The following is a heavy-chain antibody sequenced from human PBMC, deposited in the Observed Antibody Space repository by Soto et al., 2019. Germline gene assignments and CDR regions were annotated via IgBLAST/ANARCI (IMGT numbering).Heavy chain of an antibody. J-gene: IGHJ4*01. V-gene: IGHV3-7*01. CDR3: AKWGGAGSYY. D-gene: IGHD1-26*01. CDR2: VNGDGSEK. CDR1: GFTFSSYY. Sequence: EVQLVESGGGLVQPGGSLRLSCAASGFTFSSYYMSWVRQAQGKGLEWVANVNGDGSEKYYVDSVKGRFTVSRDNAKNSLYLQRNSLRAEDTAVYYCAKWGGAGSYYWCHGTLVTVSS.